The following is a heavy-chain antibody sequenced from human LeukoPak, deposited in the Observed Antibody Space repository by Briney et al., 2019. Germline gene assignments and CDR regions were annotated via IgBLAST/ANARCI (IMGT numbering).Heavy chain of an antibody. CDR3: ARTSGSYPTGFDY. CDR1: GYSFTSYW. Sequence: GESLKISCKGSGYSFTSYWIGWARPMPGKGLEWVGIIYPGDSDTRYSPSFQGQVTISADKSISTAYLQWSSLKASDTAMYYCARTSGSYPTGFDYWGQGTLVSVSS. V-gene: IGHV5-51*01. CDR2: IYPGDSDT. D-gene: IGHD1-26*01. J-gene: IGHJ4*02.